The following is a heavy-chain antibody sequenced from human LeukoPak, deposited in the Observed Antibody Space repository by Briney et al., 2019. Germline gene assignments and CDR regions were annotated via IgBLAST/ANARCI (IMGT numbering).Heavy chain of an antibody. CDR1: GGAISSYY. J-gene: IGHJ4*02. CDR2: IYYSGST. D-gene: IGHD3-3*01. V-gene: IGHV4-59*01. CDR3: ASRSSIWSGYQDTLYYFDS. Sequence: SETLSRTCTVSGGAISSYYWSWIRQPPGKRLEWIGHIYYSGSTNYNPSLKSRVTISVDTSKNQFSLKLSSVTAADTAVYYCASRSSIWSGYQDTLYYFDSWGQGTLVTVSS.